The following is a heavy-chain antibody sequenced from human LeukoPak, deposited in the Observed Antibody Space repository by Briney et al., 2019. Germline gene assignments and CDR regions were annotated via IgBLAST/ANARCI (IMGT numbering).Heavy chain of an antibody. Sequence: GGSLRLSCAASGFTVSSSYMSWVRQAPGKGLEWVSVIYAGGTTYYPDSVKGRFTISRDNSKNTLYLQMNSLRAEDTAVYYCAKRLAVDYYYFDYWGQGTLVTVSS. D-gene: IGHD6-19*01. CDR3: AKRLAVDYYYFDY. J-gene: IGHJ4*02. CDR2: IYAGGTT. CDR1: GFTVSSSY. V-gene: IGHV3-53*01.